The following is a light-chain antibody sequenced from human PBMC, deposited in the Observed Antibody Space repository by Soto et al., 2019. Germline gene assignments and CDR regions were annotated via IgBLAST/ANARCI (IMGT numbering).Light chain of an antibody. V-gene: IGKV1-33*01. CDR3: QQQHSLPLT. CDR1: QDIGNY. CDR2: ETP. J-gene: IGKJ3*01. Sequence: DIQMTQSPSSLSASVGDRVTITCQASQDIGNYLNWYQQKPGKAPKLLIYETPNMEIGVPSRFSGSGSGTDFSFSISSLQPEDIATYYCQQQHSLPLTFGPGTKVDIK.